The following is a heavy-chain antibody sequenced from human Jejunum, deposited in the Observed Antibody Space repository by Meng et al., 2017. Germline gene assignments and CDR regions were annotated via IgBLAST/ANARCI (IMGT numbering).Heavy chain of an antibody. Sequence: QWQLRGSGPGLVRPPETLSLTCTVSGDSVSRDNYYWSWIRQPPGKGLEWIGYIYYSGSTDHNPSLKSRVTMSVDTSRNQFSLNLSSVTAADTAVYYCARVILYSGSYYFDSWGQGTLVTVSS. CDR3: ARVILYSGSYYFDS. J-gene: IGHJ4*02. D-gene: IGHD1-26*01. CDR1: GDSVSRDNYY. V-gene: IGHV4-61*01. CDR2: IYYSGST.